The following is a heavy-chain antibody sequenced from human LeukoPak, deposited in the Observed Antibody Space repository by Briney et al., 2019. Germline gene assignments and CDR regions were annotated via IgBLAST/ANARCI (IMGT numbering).Heavy chain of an antibody. CDR1: GGSISSGPYY. J-gene: IGHJ4*02. V-gene: IGHV4-30-4*01. CDR2: IYYSGST. CDR3: ARVPDIGGYYLSFDY. D-gene: IGHD3-22*01. Sequence: SETLSLTCTVSGGSISSGPYYWSWIRQPPGKGLEWIGYIYYSGSTSYNPSLKSRVTISADTSKNHFSLNLSSVTAADTAVYYCARVPDIGGYYLSFDYWGQGTLVTVSS.